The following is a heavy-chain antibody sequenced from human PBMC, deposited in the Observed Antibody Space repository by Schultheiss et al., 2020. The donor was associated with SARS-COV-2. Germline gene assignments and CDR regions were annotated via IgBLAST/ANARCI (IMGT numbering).Heavy chain of an antibody. CDR3: ARGPIAPYSSSTWEAFDI. Sequence: SVKVSCKASGGTFSSYAISWVRQAPGQGLEWMGGIIPIFGTANYAQKFQGRVTITADESTSTAYMELSSLRSEDTAVYYCARGPIAPYSSSTWEAFDIWGQGTMVTVSS. D-gene: IGHD6-6*01. V-gene: IGHV1-69*13. CDR2: IIPIFGTA. J-gene: IGHJ3*02. CDR1: GGTFSSYA.